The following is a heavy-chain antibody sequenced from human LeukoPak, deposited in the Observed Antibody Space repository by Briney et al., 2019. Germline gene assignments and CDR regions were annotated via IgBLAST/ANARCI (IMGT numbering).Heavy chain of an antibody. CDR3: AKVVAGSPLPFFDY. Sequence: GGSLRLSCAASGFTFSSYAMSWVRQAPGKGLEWVSAISGSGGGTYYADSVKGRFTISRDNSKNTLYLQMNSLRAEDTAVYYCAKVVAGSPLPFFDYWGQGTLVTVSS. CDR2: ISGSGGGT. V-gene: IGHV3-23*01. J-gene: IGHJ4*02. CDR1: GFTFSSYA. D-gene: IGHD2-15*01.